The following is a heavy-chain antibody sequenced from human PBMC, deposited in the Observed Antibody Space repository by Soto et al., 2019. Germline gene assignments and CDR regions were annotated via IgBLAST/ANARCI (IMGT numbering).Heavy chain of an antibody. V-gene: IGHV3-66*01. CDR1: GFTVINSY. Sequence: EVQLVESGGGLVQSGGSLPLSCAASGFTVINSYMSWVRQAPGKGLEWVSAIYSGGSTYYADSVKGRFIISRDNSRNTLYLQMNSLRAEDTAVYFCARCDGSATYCFFFAYWGQGTPVTVSS. CDR3: ARCDGSATYCFFFAY. J-gene: IGHJ4*02. D-gene: IGHD3-10*01. CDR2: IYSGGST.